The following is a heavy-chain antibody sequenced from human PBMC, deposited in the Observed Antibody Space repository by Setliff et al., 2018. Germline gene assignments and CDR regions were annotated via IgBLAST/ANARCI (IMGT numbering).Heavy chain of an antibody. D-gene: IGHD2-8*02. J-gene: IGHJ4*02. CDR2: IYYSGST. CDR1: GGSIDSHY. CDR3: TVYNTGSSKDHY. V-gene: IGHV4-59*03. Sequence: SETLSLTCSVSGGSIDSHYWSWIRQPPGKGLEWIGYIYYSGSTNYNPSLKSRVTISVDTSKNQFSLKLSSVTAADTALYYCTVYNTGSSKDHYWGQGTPVTVSS.